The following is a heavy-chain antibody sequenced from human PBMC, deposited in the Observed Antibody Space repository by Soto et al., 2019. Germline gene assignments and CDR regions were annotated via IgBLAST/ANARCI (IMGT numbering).Heavy chain of an antibody. CDR1: GGSISSGGYS. J-gene: IGHJ5*02. V-gene: IGHV4-31*11. Sequence: NPSETLSLTCAVSGGSISSGGYSWSWIRQHPGKGLEWIGNIYYSGRTYYNPSLKSRVTISVDTSKNQFSLKVSSVTGADTAVYYCARVFSDSSSFFDPWGQGTLVTVSS. D-gene: IGHD6-13*01. CDR3: ARVFSDSSSFFDP. CDR2: IYYSGRT.